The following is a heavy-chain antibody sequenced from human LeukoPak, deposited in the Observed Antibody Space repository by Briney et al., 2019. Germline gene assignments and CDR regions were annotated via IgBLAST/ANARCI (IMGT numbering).Heavy chain of an antibody. J-gene: IGHJ4*02. V-gene: IGHV3-30*03. Sequence: GGSLRLSCAASGFTFSSYSMHWVRQAPGKGLEWLAVILYDGSMQYYAESMKGRLTISRDNTRNTVYMQMSSLRTEDTAVYYCARDPRGPTTYDSSARDSLDYWGQGTLVTVSS. CDR1: GFTFSSYS. D-gene: IGHD3-22*01. CDR2: ILYDGSMQ. CDR3: ARDPRGPTTYDSSARDSLDY.